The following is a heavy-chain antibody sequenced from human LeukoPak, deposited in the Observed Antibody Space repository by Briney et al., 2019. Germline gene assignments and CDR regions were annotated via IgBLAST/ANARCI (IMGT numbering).Heavy chain of an antibody. Sequence: SVKVSCKASGGTFSSYAISWVRQAPGQGLEWMGRIIPILGIANYAQKFQGRVTITADKSTSTAYMELRSLRSDDTAVYYCARWGPLGQLVGGSYYYYMDVWGKGTTVTVSS. CDR1: GGTFSSYA. D-gene: IGHD6-6*01. CDR3: ARWGPLGQLVGGSYYYYMDV. J-gene: IGHJ6*03. V-gene: IGHV1-69*04. CDR2: IIPILGIA.